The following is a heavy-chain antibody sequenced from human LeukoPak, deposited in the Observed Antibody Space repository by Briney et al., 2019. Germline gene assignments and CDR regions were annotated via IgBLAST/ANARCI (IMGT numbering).Heavy chain of an antibody. D-gene: IGHD4-17*01. CDR2: IQPDGSQG. CDR1: GFTFGSYW. Sequence: GGSLRLSCVASGFTFGSYWMTWVRQAPGKGLEWVANIQPDGSQGLYVDSVKGRFIISRDNAKNSLYLQMNSLRAEDTAVYCCTRDPLYGALDSWGEGTLVTVS. V-gene: IGHV3-7*01. J-gene: IGHJ4*02. CDR3: TRDPLYGALDS.